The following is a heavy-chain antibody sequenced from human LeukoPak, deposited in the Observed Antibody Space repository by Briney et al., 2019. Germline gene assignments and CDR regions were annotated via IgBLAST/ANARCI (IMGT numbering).Heavy chain of an antibody. Sequence: GSLRLSSVTPGFTFSTNALCWVRPALRWRLGRVSGISGSGAGTYYAPSVKGRFTISRDNSKNTLYLQMNSLRAEDTAIYYCVKDEGYARAFDPWGQGTLVTVSS. CDR2: ISGSGAGT. D-gene: IGHD2-2*01. V-gene: IGHV3-23*01. J-gene: IGHJ5*02. CDR1: GFTFSTNA. CDR3: VKDEGYARAFDP.